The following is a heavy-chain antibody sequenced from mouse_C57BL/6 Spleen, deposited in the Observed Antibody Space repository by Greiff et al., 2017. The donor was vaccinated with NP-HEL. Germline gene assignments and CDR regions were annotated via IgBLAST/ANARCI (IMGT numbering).Heavy chain of an antibody. J-gene: IGHJ3*01. Sequence: VQLQQSVAELVRPGASVKLSCTASGFNIKNTYMHWVKQRPEQGLEWIGRIDPANGNTKYAPKFQGKATITADTSSNTAYLQLSSLTSEDTAIYYCASLYDYDGFFFAYWGQGTLVTVSA. CDR1: GFNIKNTY. V-gene: IGHV14-3*01. CDR2: IDPANGNT. CDR3: ASLYDYDGFFFAY. D-gene: IGHD2-4*01.